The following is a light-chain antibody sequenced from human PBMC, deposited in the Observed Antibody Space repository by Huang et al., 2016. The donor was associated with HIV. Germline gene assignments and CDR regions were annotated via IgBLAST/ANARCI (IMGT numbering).Light chain of an antibody. CDR3: QQYFTSPPLT. J-gene: IGKJ4*01. V-gene: IGKV1-NL1*01. CDR2: GAS. CDR1: QGISNS. Sequence: DIQMTQSPSSLSASVGDRVTITCRASQGISNSLARYQQKPGRAPKLLVYGASRLGSGVPSRFSGRGSGTNYTLTISRLQPEDFSTYYWQQYFTSPPLTFGGGTKVEIK.